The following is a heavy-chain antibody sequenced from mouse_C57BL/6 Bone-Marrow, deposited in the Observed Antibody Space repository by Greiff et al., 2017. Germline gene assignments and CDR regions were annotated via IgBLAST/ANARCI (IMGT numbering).Heavy chain of an antibody. Sequence: VHVKQSGGDLVKPGGSLKLSCAASGFTFSSYGMSWVRQTPDKRLEWVATISSGGSYTYYPDSVKGRFTISRDNAKNTLYLQMSSLKSEDTAMYYCARHAGWLPPAWFAYWGQRTLVTGSA. CDR3: ARHAGWLPPAWFAY. D-gene: IGHD2-3*01. CDR1: GFTFSSYG. V-gene: IGHV5-6*01. CDR2: ISSGGSYT. J-gene: IGHJ3*01.